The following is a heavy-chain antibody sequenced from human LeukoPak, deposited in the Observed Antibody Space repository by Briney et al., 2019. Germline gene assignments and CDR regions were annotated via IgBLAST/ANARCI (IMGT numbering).Heavy chain of an antibody. Sequence: HGESLKISCKGSGYSFTSYWIGWVRQMPGKGLEWMGIIYPGDSDTRYSPSFQGQVTISADESISTAYLQWSSLKASDTAMYYCARLVVVAATCWFDPWGQGTLVTVSS. V-gene: IGHV5-51*01. CDR3: ARLVVVAATCWFDP. J-gene: IGHJ5*02. CDR1: GYSFTSYW. D-gene: IGHD2-15*01. CDR2: IYPGDSDT.